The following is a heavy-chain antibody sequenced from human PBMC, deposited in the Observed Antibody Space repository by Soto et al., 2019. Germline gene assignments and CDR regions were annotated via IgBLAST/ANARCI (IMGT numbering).Heavy chain of an antibody. Sequence: QVHLVQSGAELKMPGASVKVSCKASGFTFTSYTFTWVRQAPGQGRERMGRISAYNGNTNYARNYLHRVTMTTDSTTSTLYMESGRLTSADARLYVCASDFKGWPHEGLDSWGQGTLVSVSA. CDR1: GFTFTSYT. J-gene: IGHJ4*02. CDR2: ISAYNGNT. CDR3: ASDFKGWPHEGLDS. V-gene: IGHV1-18*01.